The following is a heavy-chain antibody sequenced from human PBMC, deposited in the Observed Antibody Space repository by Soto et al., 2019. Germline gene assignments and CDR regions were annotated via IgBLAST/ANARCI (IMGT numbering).Heavy chain of an antibody. J-gene: IGHJ4*02. CDR3: ARGDRYCSSTSCYAGDY. CDR1: GFTFSSYW. D-gene: IGHD2-2*01. Sequence: GGSLRLSCAASGFTFSSYWMSWVRQAPGKGLEWVANIKQDGSEKYYVDSVKGRFTISRDNAKNSLYLQMNSLRAEDTAVYYCARGDRYCSSTSCYAGDYWGQGTLVTVSS. CDR2: IKQDGSEK. V-gene: IGHV3-7*01.